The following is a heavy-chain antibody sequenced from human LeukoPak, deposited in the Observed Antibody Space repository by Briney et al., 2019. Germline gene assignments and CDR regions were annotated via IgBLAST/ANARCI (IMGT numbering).Heavy chain of an antibody. Sequence: PSETLSLTCTVSGYSISSGYYWGWIRQPPGKGLEWIGSIYHSGSTYYNPSLKSRVTISVDTSKNQFSLKLSSVTAADTAVYYCARDRYYYDSSGYYPNYYYYYHMDVWGKGTTVTVSS. CDR1: GYSISSGYY. CDR3: ARDRYYYDSSGYYPNYYYYYHMDV. V-gene: IGHV4-38-2*02. J-gene: IGHJ6*03. CDR2: IYHSGST. D-gene: IGHD3-22*01.